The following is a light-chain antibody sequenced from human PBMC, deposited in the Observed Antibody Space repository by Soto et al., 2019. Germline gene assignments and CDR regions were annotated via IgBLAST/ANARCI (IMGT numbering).Light chain of an antibody. CDR2: DAS. V-gene: IGKV3-11*01. CDR1: QTVSTS. J-gene: IGKJ1*01. CDR3: QVRDVWPS. Sequence: NVLTQSPVTLAVSPGESAVLSCRASQTVSTSLAWYQHKPGQAPRLFIYDASKRAPGIPARFTGSGSGTDFTLTISSLEPEDIAVYYCQVRDVWPSFGRGTKVEIK.